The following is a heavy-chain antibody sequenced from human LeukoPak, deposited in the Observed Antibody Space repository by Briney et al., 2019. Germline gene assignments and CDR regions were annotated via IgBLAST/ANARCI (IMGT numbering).Heavy chain of an antibody. CDR3: ASLDHIVVVTDDAFDI. V-gene: IGHV3-66*01. Sequence: GGSLRLSCAASGFTVSSNYMSWVRQAPGKGLEWVSAIYSGGSTYYADSVKGRFTISRDNSKNTLYLQMNSLRAEDTAVYYCASLDHIVVVTDDAFDIWGQGTMVTVSP. CDR1: GFTVSSNY. D-gene: IGHD3-22*01. CDR2: IYSGGST. J-gene: IGHJ3*02.